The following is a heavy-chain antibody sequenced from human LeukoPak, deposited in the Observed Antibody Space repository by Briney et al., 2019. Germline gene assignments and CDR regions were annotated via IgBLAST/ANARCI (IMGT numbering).Heavy chain of an antibody. CDR1: GFTFRSYA. D-gene: IGHD3-22*01. Sequence: GGSLRLSCAASGFTFRSYAMSWVRQAPGKGLEWVSAISGSGSTYYADSVKGRFTISRDNSKNTLYLQMNSLRSEDTAVYYCAKSYYYDSSGYVDYWGQGTLVTVSS. J-gene: IGHJ4*02. CDR3: AKSYYYDSSGYVDY. V-gene: IGHV3-23*01. CDR2: ISGSGST.